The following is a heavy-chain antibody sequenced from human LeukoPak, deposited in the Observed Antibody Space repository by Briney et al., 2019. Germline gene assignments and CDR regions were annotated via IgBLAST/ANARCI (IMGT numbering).Heavy chain of an antibody. V-gene: IGHV3-74*01. CDR3: ARVGSDWYRDYFDY. D-gene: IGHD2-21*02. J-gene: IGHJ4*02. CDR1: GFTFSNYW. Sequence: GGSLRRSCAASGFTFSNYWMHWVRQAPGMGLVWVSRINYDGSSTGYADSVKGRFTISRDNAKNTLYLQMNSLRAEDTAVYYCARVGSDWYRDYFDYWGQGTLVTVSS. CDR2: INYDGSST.